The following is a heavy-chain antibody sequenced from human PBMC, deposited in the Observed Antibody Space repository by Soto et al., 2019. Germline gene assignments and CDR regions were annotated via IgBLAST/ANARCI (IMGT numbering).Heavy chain of an antibody. CDR2: VYSSGST. CDR3: ARASHYNFLIGYYAGGYRWFDP. CDR1: GGSVSSGSYY. Sequence: PSETLSLTCTVSGGSVSSGSYYWSWIRQPPGKGLEWIGYVYSSGSTNCNPSLKSRVTISIDSSRNQFSLKLSSVTAADTAVYYCARASHYNFLIGYYAGGYRWFDPWGQGTLVTVSS. V-gene: IGHV4-61*01. J-gene: IGHJ5*02. D-gene: IGHD3-3*01.